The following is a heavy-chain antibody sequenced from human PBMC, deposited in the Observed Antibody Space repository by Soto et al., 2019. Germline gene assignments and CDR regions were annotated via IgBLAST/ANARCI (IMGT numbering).Heavy chain of an antibody. J-gene: IGHJ6*02. V-gene: IGHV3-23*01. D-gene: IGHD4-17*01. CDR3: AKADGDHYCYYYGMDV. CDR2: ISGSGGST. Sequence: EVQLLESGGGLVQPGGSLRLSCAASGFTFSSYAMSWVRQAPGKGLEWVSAISGSGGSTYYADSVKGRFTISRDNSKNTLYLQMNSLRAEDTAVYYCAKADGDHYCYYYGMDVWGQGTTVTVSS. CDR1: GFTFSSYA.